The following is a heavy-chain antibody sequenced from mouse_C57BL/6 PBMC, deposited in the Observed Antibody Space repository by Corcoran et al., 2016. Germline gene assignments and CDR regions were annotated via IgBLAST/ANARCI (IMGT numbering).Heavy chain of an antibody. Sequence: EVQLQQSGPEQVKPGASVKISCKASGYTFTDYYMNWVKQSHGKSLEWIGDINPNNGGTSYNQKFKGKATLTVDKSSSTAYMELRSLTSEDSAVYYCARMKLRTNFDYWGQGTTLTVSS. CDR2: INPNNGGT. D-gene: IGHD1-1*01. V-gene: IGHV1-26*01. J-gene: IGHJ2*01. CDR3: ARMKLRTNFDY. CDR1: GYTFTDYY.